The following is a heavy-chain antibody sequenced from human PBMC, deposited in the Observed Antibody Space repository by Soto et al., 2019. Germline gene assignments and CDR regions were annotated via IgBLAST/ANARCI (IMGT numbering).Heavy chain of an antibody. CDR3: AKDYSVPVPEAVAGY. V-gene: IGHV3-30*18. Sequence: QVQLLESGGGLVQPGGSLRLSCAASGFTFSSYGMHWVRQAPGKGLEWVAVISYDGSNKYYADSVKGRFTISRDNSKNTLYLQMNSLRAEDTAVYYCAKDYSVPVPEAVAGYWGQGTLVTVSS. J-gene: IGHJ4*02. D-gene: IGHD6-19*01. CDR1: GFTFSSYG. CDR2: ISYDGSNK.